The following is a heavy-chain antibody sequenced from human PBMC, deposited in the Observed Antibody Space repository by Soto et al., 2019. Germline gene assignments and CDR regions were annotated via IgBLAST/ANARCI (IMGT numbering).Heavy chain of an antibody. J-gene: IGHJ5*02. D-gene: IGHD3-10*01. CDR2: INPANGDT. V-gene: IGHV1-3*01. Sequence: APVKVSCKTSAYTFTDYSSNWVRQPPGQRLEWMGWINPANGDTKFSQKFQERLTITSDKAAATAYMDLSSLRSEDTAVYYFSRNKWVPMASSDPCGKGTLATGSS. CDR1: AYTFTDYS. CDR3: SRNKWVPMASSDP.